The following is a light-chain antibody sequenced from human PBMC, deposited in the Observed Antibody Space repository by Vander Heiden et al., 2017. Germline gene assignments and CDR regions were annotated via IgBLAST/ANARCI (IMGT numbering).Light chain of an antibody. CDR2: AAS. CDR3: QQLNSYLMYT. J-gene: IGKJ2*01. V-gene: IGKV1-9*01. CDR1: QGISSY. Sequence: DIQLTQSPSFLSASVGDRVTITCRASQGISSYLAWYQQKPGKAPKLLIYAASTLQSGVPSRFSGSGYGTEFTLTISSRQQEDFASYYCQQLNSYLMYTFGQGTKLEIK.